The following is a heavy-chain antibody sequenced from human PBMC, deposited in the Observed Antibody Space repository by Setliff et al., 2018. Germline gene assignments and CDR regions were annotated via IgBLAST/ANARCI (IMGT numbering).Heavy chain of an antibody. Sequence: ASVKVSCKASGYTFTSYYMHWVRQAPGQGLEWMGIINPSGGSTSYAQKFQGRVTMTRDTSTSTVYMELSSLRSEETAVYYCARDTRGYSSSSGVDYWGQGTLVTVSS. CDR1: GYTFTSYY. CDR2: INPSGGST. CDR3: ARDTRGYSSSSGVDY. D-gene: IGHD6-6*01. J-gene: IGHJ4*02. V-gene: IGHV1-46*01.